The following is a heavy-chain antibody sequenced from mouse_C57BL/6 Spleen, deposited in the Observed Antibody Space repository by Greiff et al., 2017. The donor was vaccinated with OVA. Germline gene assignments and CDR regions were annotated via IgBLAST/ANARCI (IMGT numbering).Heavy chain of an antibody. J-gene: IGHJ4*01. D-gene: IGHD1-1*01. CDR3: ARGVDYHGGPYAMDY. Sequence: QVQLQQPGAELVQPGASVKMSCKASGYTFTSYWITWVKQRPGQGLEWIGDIYPGSGSTNYNEKFTSQATLTVDTSSRTAYIQISSLPAEDSAVYYCARGVDYHGGPYAMDYWGQGTSVTVSS. CDR1: GYTFTSYW. V-gene: IGHV1-55*01. CDR2: IYPGSGST.